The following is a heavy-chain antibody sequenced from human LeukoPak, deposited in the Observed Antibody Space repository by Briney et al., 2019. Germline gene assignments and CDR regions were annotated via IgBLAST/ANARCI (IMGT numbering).Heavy chain of an antibody. D-gene: IGHD4-17*01. V-gene: IGHV3-21*04. CDR1: GFTFSIYS. J-gene: IGHJ6*03. CDR2: ISSSSSYI. CDR3: AKGRTYGDYFRYYYYYMDV. Sequence: GGSLRLSCAASGFTFSIYSMNWVRQAPGKGLEWVSSISSSSSYIYYADSVKGRFTISRDNAKNSLYLQMNSLRAEDTAVYYCAKGRTYGDYFRYYYYYMDVWGKGTTVTVSS.